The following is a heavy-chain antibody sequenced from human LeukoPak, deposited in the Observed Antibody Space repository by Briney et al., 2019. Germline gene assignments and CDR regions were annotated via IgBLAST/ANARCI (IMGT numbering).Heavy chain of an antibody. V-gene: IGHV3-30*03. D-gene: IGHD3-22*01. Sequence: PGGSLRPSCAASGFTFSSYGMHWVRQAPGKGLEWVAVISYDGSNKYYADSVKGRFTISRDNSKNTLYLQMNSLRAEDTAVYYCASDTHYYDSSGYLDYYYYYGMDVWGQGTTVTVSS. CDR1: GFTFSSYG. CDR2: ISYDGSNK. J-gene: IGHJ6*02. CDR3: ASDTHYYDSSGYLDYYYYYGMDV.